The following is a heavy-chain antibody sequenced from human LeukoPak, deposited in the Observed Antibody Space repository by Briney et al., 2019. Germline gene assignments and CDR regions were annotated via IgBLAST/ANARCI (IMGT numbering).Heavy chain of an antibody. J-gene: IGHJ5*02. CDR3: ARRDCDSIKCRGSNWFDP. CDR1: GFTFEDYG. D-gene: IGHD3-22*01. CDR2: IDRNGDST. V-gene: IGHV3-20*04. Sequence: GGSLRLSCAASGFTFEDYGMSWVRQGPGKGLEWVSAIDRNGDSTGYADSVKGRFTVSRDNAKNSLYLQMNSLRAEDTAVYYCARRDCDSIKCRGSNWFDPWGQGTLVSVSS.